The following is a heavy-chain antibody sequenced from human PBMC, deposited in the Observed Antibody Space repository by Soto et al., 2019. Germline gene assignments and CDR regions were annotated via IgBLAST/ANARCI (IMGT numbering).Heavy chain of an antibody. CDR2: ISGSGGST. Sequence: EVQLLESGGGLVQPGGSLRLSCAASGFTFSSYAMSWVRQAPGKGLAWVSTISGSGGSTYYADSVKGRFTISRDNSENTLYLQMNSLRAEDTAVYYCAKRGTAMVSYYFDYWGQGTLVTVSS. V-gene: IGHV3-23*01. CDR3: AKRGTAMVSYYFDY. CDR1: GFTFSSYA. J-gene: IGHJ4*02. D-gene: IGHD5-18*01.